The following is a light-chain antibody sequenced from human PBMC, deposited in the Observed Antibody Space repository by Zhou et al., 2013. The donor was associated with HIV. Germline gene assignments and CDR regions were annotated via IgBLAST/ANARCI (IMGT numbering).Light chain of an antibody. V-gene: IGKV1-5*03. J-gene: IGKJ2*01. Sequence: DIQMTQSPSTLSASVGDIVTITCRASQSISTWLAWYQQKPGNAPKLLIYKTSSLESGVPSRFSGSRSGTEFTLTINILQPEDFATYYCQQYSNYLNTFGQGTKLEIK. CDR1: QSISTW. CDR3: QQYSNYLNT. CDR2: KTS.